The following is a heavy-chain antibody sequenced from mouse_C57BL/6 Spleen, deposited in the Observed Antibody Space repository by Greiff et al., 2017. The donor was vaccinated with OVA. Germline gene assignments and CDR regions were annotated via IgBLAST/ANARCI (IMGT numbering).Heavy chain of an antibody. CDR2: IDPSDSET. D-gene: IGHD4-1*01. CDR3: ARSYWDGVTWFAY. V-gene: IGHV1-52*01. J-gene: IGHJ3*01. Sequence: QVQLQQPGAELVRPGSSVKLSCKASGYTFTSYWMHWVKQRPIQGLEWIGNIDPSDSETPYNQKFKDKATLTVDKSSSTAYMQLSSLTSEDSAVYYCARSYWDGVTWFAYWGQGTLVTVSA. CDR1: GYTFTSYW.